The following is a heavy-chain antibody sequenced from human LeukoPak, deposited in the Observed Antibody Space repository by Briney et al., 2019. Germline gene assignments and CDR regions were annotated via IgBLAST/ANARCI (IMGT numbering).Heavy chain of an antibody. D-gene: IGHD3-22*01. Sequence: PGGSLRLSCAASGFTFSSYGMHWVRQAPGKGLEWVAFIRYDGSNKYYADSVKGRFTISRDNSKNTLYLQMNSLRAEDTAVYYCAKDGMIVVGRSYYFDYWGQGTLVTVSS. J-gene: IGHJ4*02. CDR3: AKDGMIVVGRSYYFDY. V-gene: IGHV3-30*02. CDR2: IRYDGSNK. CDR1: GFTFSSYG.